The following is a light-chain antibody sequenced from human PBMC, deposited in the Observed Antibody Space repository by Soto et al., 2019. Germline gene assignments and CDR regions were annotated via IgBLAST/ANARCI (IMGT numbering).Light chain of an antibody. CDR3: SSYTSSRAHV. Sequence: QSVLTQPASVSGSPGQSITISCTGTSSDVGGYNYVSWYQQQSGKAPKLMIHEVSNRPSGVSNRFSGSKSGNTASLTISGLQAEDEADYYCSSYTSSRAHVFGIVTKLTVL. J-gene: IGLJ1*01. CDR2: EVS. CDR1: SSDVGGYNY. V-gene: IGLV2-14*01.